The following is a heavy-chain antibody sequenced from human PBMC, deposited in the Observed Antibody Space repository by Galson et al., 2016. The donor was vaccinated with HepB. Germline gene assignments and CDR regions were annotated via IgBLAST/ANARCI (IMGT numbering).Heavy chain of an antibody. Sequence: SETLSLTCNVSGGSIRGYYWSWIRLPPGKGLEYVGYIYYTGSTNYNPSLKSRVTFSVDTSKNQFSLRLNSVTTADTAVYYCVRLGTKDDYYYYMDVWGKRTTVIVSS. J-gene: IGHJ6*03. CDR3: VRLGTKDDYYYYMDV. V-gene: IGHV4-59*01. CDR2: IYYTGST. D-gene: IGHD2-2*01. CDR1: GGSIRGYY.